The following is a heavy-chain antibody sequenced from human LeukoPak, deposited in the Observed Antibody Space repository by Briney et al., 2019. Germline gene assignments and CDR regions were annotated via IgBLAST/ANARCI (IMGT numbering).Heavy chain of an antibody. D-gene: IGHD3-10*01. CDR3: ARLTKNDSGSFRFGKKKRGYMDV. V-gene: IGHV4-34*01. CDR2: INHSGST. CDR1: GGSFSGYY. Sequence: PSETLSLTCAVNGGSFSGYYWSWIRQPPGKGLEWIGEINHSGSTNYNPSLKSRVTISVDTSKNQFSLKLSSVTAADTAVYYCARLTKNDSGSFRFGKKKRGYMDVWGKGTTVTISS. J-gene: IGHJ6*03.